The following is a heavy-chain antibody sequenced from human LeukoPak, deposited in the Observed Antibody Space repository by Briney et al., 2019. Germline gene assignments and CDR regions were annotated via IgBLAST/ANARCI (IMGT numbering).Heavy chain of an antibody. CDR1: GGSISSYY. CDR3: ARGITFGGVIVPVAFDI. V-gene: IGHV4-59*01. CDR2: IYYSGST. D-gene: IGHD3-16*02. Sequence: PSETLSLTCTVSGGSISSYYWSWIRQPPGKGLEWIGYIYYSGSTNYNPSLKSRVPISVDTSKNQFSLKLSSVTAADTAVYYRARGITFGGVIVPVAFDIWGQGTMVTVSS. J-gene: IGHJ3*02.